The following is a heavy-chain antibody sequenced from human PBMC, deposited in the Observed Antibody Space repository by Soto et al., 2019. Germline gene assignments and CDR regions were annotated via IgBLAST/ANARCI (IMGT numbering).Heavy chain of an antibody. J-gene: IGHJ6*03. D-gene: IGHD4-4*01. CDR1: GGSISSGGYY. V-gene: IGHV4-31*03. CDR2: IYYSGST. Sequence: PSETLSLTCTVSGGSISSGGYYWSWIRQHPGKGLEWIGYIYYSGSTYYNPYLKSRVTISVDTSKNQFSLKLSSVTAADTAVYYCATVTTAAPGVDWYYYYMDVWGKGTTVTVSS. CDR3: ATVTTAAPGVDWYYYYMDV.